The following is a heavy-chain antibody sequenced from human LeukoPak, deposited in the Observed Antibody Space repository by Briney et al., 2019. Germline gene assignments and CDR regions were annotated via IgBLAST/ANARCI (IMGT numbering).Heavy chain of an antibody. D-gene: IGHD2-21*01. CDR3: ARFSRSTGGEWGEAFDI. CDR2: IDDGGTN. CDR1: RGSLSDYL. Sequence: SETLSLTRTFHRGSLSDYLWSWIRQSPAKGLAGMGEIDDGGTNNYDTSLVSRVTVSMDRSKKQFSLTMKSGTTADTALYYCARFSRSTGGEWGEAFDIWGHGTTVSVSS. J-gene: IGHJ3*02. V-gene: IGHV4-34*01.